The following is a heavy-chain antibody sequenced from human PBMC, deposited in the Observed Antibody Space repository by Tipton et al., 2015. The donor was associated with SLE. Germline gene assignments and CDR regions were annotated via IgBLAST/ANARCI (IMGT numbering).Heavy chain of an antibody. D-gene: IGHD6-19*01. J-gene: IGHJ4*02. CDR3: ARGISSGWWNY. CDR1: GGSISSGYY. Sequence: TLSLTCSVSGGSISSGYYWGWMRQAPGKELEWVGSFYHSGNTYYNPSLTSRVTILVDTSKNQFSLKLSSVTAADTAVYYCARGISSGWWNYWGQGNLVTVSS. CDR2: FYHSGNT. V-gene: IGHV4-38-2*02.